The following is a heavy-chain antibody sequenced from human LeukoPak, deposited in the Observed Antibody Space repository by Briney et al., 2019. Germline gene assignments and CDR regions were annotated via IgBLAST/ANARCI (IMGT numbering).Heavy chain of an antibody. V-gene: IGHV1-18*01. D-gene: IGHD4-17*01. CDR3: ARTSSTVNADDY. J-gene: IGHJ4*02. CDR2: ISAYNGNT. Sequence: GASVKVSCKASGYTFTSYGISWVRQAPGQGIERMGWISAYNGNTDYAQKLQGRVTMTTDTSTSTAYMELRSLRSDDTAVYYCARTSSTVNADDYWGQGTLVTVSS. CDR1: GYTFTSYG.